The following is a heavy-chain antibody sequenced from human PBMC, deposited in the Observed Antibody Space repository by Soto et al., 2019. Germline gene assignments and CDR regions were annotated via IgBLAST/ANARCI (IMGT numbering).Heavy chain of an antibody. D-gene: IGHD2-21*02. CDR1: GYTFTSYG. V-gene: IGHV1-18*01. CDR2: ISTYNGNT. CDR3: ARDLRGDPGY. Sequence: QVQLVQSGAEVKKPGASVKVSCKASGYTFTSYGINWVRQAPGQGLEWMGWISTYNGNTNYAQKLXGXVXMXPDTSTSTAYMELRSLRSDDTAVYYCARDLRGDPGYWGQGTLVTVSS. J-gene: IGHJ4*02.